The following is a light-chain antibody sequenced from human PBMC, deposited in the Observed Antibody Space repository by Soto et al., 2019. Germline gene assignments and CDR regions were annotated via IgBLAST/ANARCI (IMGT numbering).Light chain of an antibody. CDR3: QQYNKWPLT. J-gene: IGKJ4*01. Sequence: EIVMTQSPATLSESPGVRATLSCRASQSVSSNLAWYQQKRGQAPRLLIYGTSTRATGIPARFSGSGSGTEFTLPISSLQSEDFAVYYCQQYNKWPLTFGGGTKVEIK. CDR2: GTS. V-gene: IGKV3-15*01. CDR1: QSVSSN.